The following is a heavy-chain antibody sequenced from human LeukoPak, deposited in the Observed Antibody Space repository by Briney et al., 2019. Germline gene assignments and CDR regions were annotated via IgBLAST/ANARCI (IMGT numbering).Heavy chain of an antibody. CDR1: GGTFSSYA. J-gene: IGHJ4*02. Sequence: GASVKVSCKASGGTFSSYAISWVRQAPGQGLEWMGGIIPIFGTANYAQKFQGRVTITADESTSTAYMELSSLRSEDTAVYYCARGPTSSLWFGDSPFFDYWGQGTLVTVSS. V-gene: IGHV1-69*13. D-gene: IGHD3-10*01. CDR2: IIPIFGTA. CDR3: ARGPTSSLWFGDSPFFDY.